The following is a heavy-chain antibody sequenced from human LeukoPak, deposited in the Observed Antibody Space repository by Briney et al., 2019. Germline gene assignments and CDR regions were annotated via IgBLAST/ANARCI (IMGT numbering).Heavy chain of an antibody. V-gene: IGHV4-39*07. J-gene: IGHJ4*02. CDR3: ARDDGRGVVTPY. Sequence: SETLSLTCTVSGGSLSGSDYYWGWLRQPPGKGLEWIGIIYYSGRTFYNPSLKSRVAISVDTSKNQFSLNLISVTAADTAVYYCARDDGRGVVTPYWGQGTLVTVSS. CDR1: GGSLSGSDYY. D-gene: IGHD2-21*02. CDR2: IYYSGRT.